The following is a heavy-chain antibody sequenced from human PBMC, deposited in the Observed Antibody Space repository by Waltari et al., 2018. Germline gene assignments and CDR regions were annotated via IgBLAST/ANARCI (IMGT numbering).Heavy chain of an antibody. V-gene: IGHV3-7*01. Sequence: EVQLVEAGGGLVQPGGSLRLSCAASGFTFNYYWVHWVRQAPGKGLDGLANIKGDGSMTYYSDSVRGRFTISRDNAKNSVFLQMNSLTAEDTAVYYCWANDYWGQGTLVTVSS. CDR2: IKGDGSMT. J-gene: IGHJ4*02. CDR1: GFTFNYYW. CDR3: WANDY.